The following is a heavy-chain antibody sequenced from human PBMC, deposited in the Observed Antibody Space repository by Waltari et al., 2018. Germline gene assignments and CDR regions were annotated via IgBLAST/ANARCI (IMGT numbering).Heavy chain of an antibody. CDR1: GDSIRNTF. Sequence: QVQLQESGPGLVKPSETLALTCTVSGDSIRNTFWGWIRQAPGGGLDWIGFMYYSGSPYYNPSLGSRVTISVDRAQNQLSLKLTSATAADTAVYYCARLLGDGALDVWGQGTKVTVSS. V-gene: IGHV4-59*08. D-gene: IGHD3-16*01. CDR2: MYYSGSP. CDR3: ARLLGDGALDV. J-gene: IGHJ3*01.